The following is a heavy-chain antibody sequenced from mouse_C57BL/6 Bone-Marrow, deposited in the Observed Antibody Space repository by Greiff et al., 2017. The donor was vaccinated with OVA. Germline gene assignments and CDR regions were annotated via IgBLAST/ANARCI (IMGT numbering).Heavy chain of an antibody. CDR1: GYSFTGYY. Sequence: EVQLQQSGPELVKPGASVKISCKASGYSFTGYYMNWVKQSPEKSLEWIGEINPSTGGSTYNQKFKAKATLTVDKSSSTAYMQLKSRTSEDSAVYYCASEFAYWGQGTLVTVSA. J-gene: IGHJ3*01. CDR3: ASEFAY. V-gene: IGHV1-42*01. CDR2: INPSTGGS.